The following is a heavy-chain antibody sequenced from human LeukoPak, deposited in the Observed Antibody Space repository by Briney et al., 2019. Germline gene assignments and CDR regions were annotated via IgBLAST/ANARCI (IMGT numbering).Heavy chain of an antibody. J-gene: IGHJ6*03. CDR2: IYYSGST. D-gene: IGHD1-1*01. Sequence: SETLSLTCTVSGGSISSSSYYWGWIRQPPGKGLEWIGGIYYSGSTYYNPSLKSRVTISVDTSKNQFSLKLSSVTAADTAVYYCARLRLEPSLYYYMDVWGKGTTVTVSS. CDR3: ARLRLEPSLYYYMDV. V-gene: IGHV4-39*01. CDR1: GGSISSSSYY.